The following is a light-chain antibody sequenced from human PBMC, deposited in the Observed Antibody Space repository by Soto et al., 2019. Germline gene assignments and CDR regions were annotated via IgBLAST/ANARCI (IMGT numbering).Light chain of an antibody. CDR1: NIGTKS. V-gene: IGLV3-21*02. CDR2: DDR. CDR3: QVWERISDHNFV. J-gene: IGLJ1*01. Sequence: SYELTQPPSVSVSPGQTASIPCGGDNIGTKSVHWYQQRPGQAPVLVVYDDRDRPSGIPERFSGSNSGNTATLTISRVEAGDEADYYCQVWERISDHNFVFGDGTKLTV.